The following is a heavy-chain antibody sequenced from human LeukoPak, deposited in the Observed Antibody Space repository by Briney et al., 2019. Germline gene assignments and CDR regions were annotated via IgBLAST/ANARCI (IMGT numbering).Heavy chain of an antibody. J-gene: IGHJ6*02. CDR2: LIPIFGTA. D-gene: IGHD4-23*01. V-gene: IGHV1-69*13. CDR3: AVTVVTPRGYYYGMDV. CDR1: EGTFSSYA. Sequence: LVKVSCKASEGTFSSYAISWVRQAPGQGLEWMGGLIPIFGTANYAQKFQGRVTITADESTSTAYMELSSLRSEDTAVYYCAVTVVTPRGYYYGMDVWGQGTTVTVSS.